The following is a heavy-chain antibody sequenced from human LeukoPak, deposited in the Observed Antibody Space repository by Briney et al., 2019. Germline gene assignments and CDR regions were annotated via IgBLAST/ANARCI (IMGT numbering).Heavy chain of an antibody. V-gene: IGHV4-34*01. CDR3: ARAHYYPYYFDY. CDR2: INHSGST. J-gene: IGHJ4*02. CDR1: GGSFSGYY. Sequence: SETLSLTCAVYGGSFSGYYWSWIRQPPGKGLEWIGEINHSGSTNYNPSLKSRVTISVDTSKNQFSLKLSSVTAADTAVYYCARAHYYPYYFDYWGQGTLVTVSS. D-gene: IGHD3-22*01.